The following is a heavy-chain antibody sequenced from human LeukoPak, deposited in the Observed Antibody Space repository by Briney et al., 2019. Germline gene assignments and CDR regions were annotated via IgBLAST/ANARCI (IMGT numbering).Heavy chain of an antibody. J-gene: IGHJ4*02. V-gene: IGHV4-59*05. CDR2: IYYSGST. CDR3: ARHFRWFDY. D-gene: IGHD2-15*01. Sequence: SETLSLTCVVSGGSISTYYWSWIRQPPGKGLEWIGSIYYSGSTYYNPSLKSRVTISVDTSKNQFSLKLSSVTAADTAVYYCARHFRWFDYWGQGTLVTVSS. CDR1: GGSISTYY.